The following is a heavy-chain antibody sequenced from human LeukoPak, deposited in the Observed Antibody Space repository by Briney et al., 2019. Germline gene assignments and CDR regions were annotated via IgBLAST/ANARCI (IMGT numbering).Heavy chain of an antibody. CDR3: ARGTSTDWFDP. V-gene: IGHV3-48*03. CDR1: GFTFSSYE. J-gene: IGHJ5*02. D-gene: IGHD2-21*02. Sequence: GGSLRLSCAASGFTFSSYEMNWVRQAPGKGLEWVSYISSSGSTIYYADSVKGRFTISRDNAKNSLYLQMNSLRAEDTAVYYCARGTSTDWFDPWSQGTLVTVSS. CDR2: ISSSGSTI.